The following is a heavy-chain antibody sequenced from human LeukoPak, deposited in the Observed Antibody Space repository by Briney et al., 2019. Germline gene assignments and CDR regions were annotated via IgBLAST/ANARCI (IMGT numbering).Heavy chain of an antibody. J-gene: IGHJ5*02. CDR3: ARGQYYYGSGSYASGFDP. CDR1: GYTFTSYD. D-gene: IGHD3-10*01. Sequence: ASVKVSCKASGYTFTSYDINWVRQATGQGLEWMGWMNPNSGGTNYAQKFQGGVTMTRDTSISTAYMELSRLRSDDTAVYYCARGQYYYGSGSYASGFDPWGQGTLVTVSS. CDR2: MNPNSGGT. V-gene: IGHV1-2*02.